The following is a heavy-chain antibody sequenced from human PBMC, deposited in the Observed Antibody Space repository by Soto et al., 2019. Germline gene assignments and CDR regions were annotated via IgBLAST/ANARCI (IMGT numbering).Heavy chain of an antibody. CDR3: AKDMTDRWLQLDYYYYYGMDV. D-gene: IGHD1-1*01. CDR2: ISWDGGST. Sequence: GGPLRLSCAASGSTFGDYTTHWVRQAPGKGLKWVSLISWDGGSTYYADSVKGRFTISRDNSKNSLYLQMNSLRTEDTALYYCAKDMTDRWLQLDYYYYYGMDVWGQGTTVTVSS. J-gene: IGHJ6*02. CDR1: GSTFGDYT. V-gene: IGHV3-43*01.